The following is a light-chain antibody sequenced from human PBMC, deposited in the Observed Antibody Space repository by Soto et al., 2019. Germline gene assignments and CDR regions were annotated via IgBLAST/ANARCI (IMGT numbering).Light chain of an antibody. CDR2: GAS. J-gene: IGKJ5*01. CDR3: QQYKSWPPIT. CDR1: QSLNTD. Sequence: EILMTQSPDSLSVSPGETGTLSCRASQSLNTDLAWYQQKPGQAPRLLLYGASTRATGISTRFSGGGSGTEFTLTISGLQSEDSAVYYCQQYKSWPPITFGQGTRLEIK. V-gene: IGKV3-15*01.